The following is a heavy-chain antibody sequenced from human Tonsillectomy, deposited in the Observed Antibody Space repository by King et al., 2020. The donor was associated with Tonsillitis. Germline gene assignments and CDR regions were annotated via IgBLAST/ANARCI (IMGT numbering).Heavy chain of an antibody. CDR2: IYTSGST. CDR1: GGSISSGSYY. CDR3: ARDQSIFGVANTLFDY. D-gene: IGHD3-3*01. V-gene: IGHV4-61*02. Sequence: VQLQESGPGLVKPSQTLSLTCTVSGGSISSGSYYWSWIRQPAGKGLEWIGRIYTSGSTHYNPSLKSRVTMSVATSKNQFCLKLSSVTAADTAVYYCARDQSIFGVANTLFDYWGQGTLVTVSS. J-gene: IGHJ4*02.